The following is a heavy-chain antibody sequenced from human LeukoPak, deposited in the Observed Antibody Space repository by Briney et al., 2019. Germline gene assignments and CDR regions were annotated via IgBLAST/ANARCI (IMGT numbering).Heavy chain of an antibody. D-gene: IGHD2-2*01. CDR1: GYSFTNYW. Sequence: GESLKISCQGSGYSFTNYWIGWVRQMPGKGLEWMGIIYPSVTDITYSPSFQDQVTISADKSISTAYLQWGSLKASDTAMYYCARHVRLTRPFDYWGQGTLVTVSS. CDR3: ARHVRLTRPFDY. J-gene: IGHJ4*02. CDR2: IYPSVTDI. V-gene: IGHV5-51*01.